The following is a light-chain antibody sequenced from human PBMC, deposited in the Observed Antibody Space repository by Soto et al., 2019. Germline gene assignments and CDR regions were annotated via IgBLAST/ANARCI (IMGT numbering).Light chain of an antibody. J-gene: IGLJ1*01. Sequence: QSVLTQPPSASGTPGQRVTISCSGSSSNIGSNTVNWYQQLPGTAPKLLIYSNNQRPSGVPDRFSGSKSGTSASLAISGLQFEDEGDYYCAAWDDSLNGDVFGTGTKVTVL. V-gene: IGLV1-44*01. CDR3: AAWDDSLNGDV. CDR1: SSNIGSNT. CDR2: SNN.